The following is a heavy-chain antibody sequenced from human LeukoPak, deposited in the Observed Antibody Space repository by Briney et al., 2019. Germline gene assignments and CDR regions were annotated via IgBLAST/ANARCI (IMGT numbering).Heavy chain of an antibody. J-gene: IGHJ6*02. V-gene: IGHV4-59*01. CDR3: ARDHPQSVSGSYYSQYYGMDV. CDR1: GGSISSYY. CDR2: IYYSGST. D-gene: IGHD1-26*01. Sequence: SETLSLTCTVSGGSISSYYWSWIRQPPGKGLEWIGYIYYSGSTNYNPPLKKRVTISVDTSNNQFSLKLSSVTAADTAVYYCARDHPQSVSGSYYSQYYGMDVWGQGTTVTVSS.